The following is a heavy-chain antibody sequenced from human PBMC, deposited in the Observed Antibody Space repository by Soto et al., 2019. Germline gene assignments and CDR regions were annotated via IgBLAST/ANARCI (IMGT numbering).Heavy chain of an antibody. Sequence: PXGSLLLSCLVSGFTFSTYAMNWVRQAPGKGLEWVSGITGSGGRTYYADSLKGRFTISRDNSKNTLYLHMNSLRADDTGVYYCAKSWEYRSSGFDYWGQGTVVTVYS. D-gene: IGHD6-6*01. CDR3: AKSWEYRSSGFDY. CDR2: ITGSGGRT. J-gene: IGHJ4*02. V-gene: IGHV3-23*01. CDR1: GFTFSTYA.